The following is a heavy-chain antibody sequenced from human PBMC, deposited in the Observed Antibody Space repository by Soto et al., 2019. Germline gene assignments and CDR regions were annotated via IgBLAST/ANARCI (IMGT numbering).Heavy chain of an antibody. V-gene: IGHV1-69*12. CDR1: GGTFSSYA. J-gene: IGHJ6*02. D-gene: IGHD6-6*01. Sequence: QVQLVQSGAEVKKPGSSVKVSCKASGGTFSSYAISWVRQAPGQGLEWMGGIIPIFGTANYAQKFQGRVTITADESTSTAYMELSSLRSEDTAVYYCARASIAARGHYYYYYGMDVWGQGTTVTVSS. CDR2: IIPIFGTA. CDR3: ARASIAARGHYYYYYGMDV.